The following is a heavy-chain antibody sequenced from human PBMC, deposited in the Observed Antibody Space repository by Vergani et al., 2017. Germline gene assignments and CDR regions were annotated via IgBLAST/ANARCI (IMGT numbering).Heavy chain of an antibody. Sequence: EVQLVESGGGLVKPGGSLRLSCAASGFTFSSYSMNWVRQAPGKGLEWVSSISSSSSYIYYADSVKGRFTISRDNAKNSLYLQMNSLRAEDTAVYYCAREDSGYDGDYYYYXMDVWGKGTMVTVSS. CDR2: ISSSSSYI. D-gene: IGHD5-12*01. V-gene: IGHV3-21*01. J-gene: IGHJ6*03. CDR3: AREDSGYDGDYYYYXMDV. CDR1: GFTFSSYS.